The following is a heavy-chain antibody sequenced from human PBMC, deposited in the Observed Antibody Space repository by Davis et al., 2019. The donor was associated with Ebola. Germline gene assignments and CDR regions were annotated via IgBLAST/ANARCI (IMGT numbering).Heavy chain of an antibody. CDR3: ASLRRTITGMDDGFDI. V-gene: IGHV5-51*01. CDR1: GNSFSSHW. J-gene: IGHJ3*02. D-gene: IGHD2-8*02. Sequence: PGGSLRLSCKDSGNSFSSHWIGWVRQMPGKGLEWMGIIYTGDSDTRYSPSFRGQVTISADKSIKTAFLQWGSLKASDTAMYYCASLRRTITGMDDGFDIWGQGTMVTVSS. CDR2: IYTGDSDT.